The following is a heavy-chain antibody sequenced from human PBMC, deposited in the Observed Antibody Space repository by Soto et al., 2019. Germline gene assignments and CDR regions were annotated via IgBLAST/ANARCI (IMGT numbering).Heavy chain of an antibody. CDR1: GVTFSSYA. CDR3: SKLRGGVLSHLDY. D-gene: IGHD3-16*01. CDR2: ISGSGGST. J-gene: IGHJ4*02. V-gene: IGHV3-23*01. Sequence: PGGYLRLSCAASGVTFSSYAMSWVRQAPGKGLEWVSAISGSGGSTYYADSVKGRFTISRDNSKNTLYLQMNSLRAEDTAVYYCSKLRGGVLSHLDYCGWGSSVIVSS.